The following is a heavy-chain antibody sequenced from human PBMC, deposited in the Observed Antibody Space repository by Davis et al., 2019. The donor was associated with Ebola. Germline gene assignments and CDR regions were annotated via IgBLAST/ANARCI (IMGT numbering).Heavy chain of an antibody. CDR3: AHKRDEYYYDSSAPKDAEHFQH. CDR1: GFSLSTSGVG. V-gene: IGHV2-5*02. J-gene: IGHJ1*01. CDR2: IYWDDYK. Sequence: SGPTLVTPTQTLTLTCTFSGFSLSTSGVGVGWIRQPPGKALDWLALIYWDDYKRYSTSLKSSLTIPKDTSKNQVVLTMTNMDPVDTAKYYCAHKRDEYYYDSSAPKDAEHFQHWGQGTLVTVSS. D-gene: IGHD3-22*01.